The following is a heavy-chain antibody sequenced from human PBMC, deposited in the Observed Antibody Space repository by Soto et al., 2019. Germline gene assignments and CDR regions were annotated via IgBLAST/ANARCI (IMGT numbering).Heavy chain of an antibody. CDR3: ARDSEYSSRPSTDY. Sequence: SETLSLTCTVSGGSISSGDYYWSWIRQPPGKGLEWIGYIYYSGSTYYNPSLKSRVTISVDTSKNQFSLKLSSVTAADTAVYYCARDSEYSSRPSTDYWGQGTLVTRLL. V-gene: IGHV4-30-4*01. J-gene: IGHJ4*02. CDR2: IYYSGST. D-gene: IGHD6-13*01. CDR1: GGSISSGDYY.